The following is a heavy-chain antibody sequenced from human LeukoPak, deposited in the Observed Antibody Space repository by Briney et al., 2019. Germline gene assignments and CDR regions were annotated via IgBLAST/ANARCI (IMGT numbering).Heavy chain of an antibody. CDR2: IDRPAKSYAT. V-gene: IGHV3-73*01. CDR3: TRDRGTYNWLDP. J-gene: IGHJ5*02. CDR1: GFTLSDSA. D-gene: IGHD1-26*01. Sequence: PGGSLRLSCAASGFTLSDSAIHWVRQASGKGLEWVGLIDRPAKSYATAYGASVGGRFTISRDDSKNTAYLQMDSLKTEDTALYYCTRDRGTYNWLDPWGQGILVTVSS.